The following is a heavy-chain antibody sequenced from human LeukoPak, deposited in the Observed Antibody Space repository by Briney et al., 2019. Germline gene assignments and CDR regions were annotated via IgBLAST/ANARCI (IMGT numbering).Heavy chain of an antibody. V-gene: IGHV3-13*01. CDR3: ARDRYDYVWGSYRFDY. Sequence: PGGSLRLSCAASGFTFSTYAMHWVRQATGKGLEWVSAIGTAGDTYYPGSVKGRFTISRENAKNSLYLQMNSLRAGDTAVYYCARDRYDYVWGSYRFDYWGQGTLVTVSS. CDR2: IGTAGDT. CDR1: GFTFSTYA. D-gene: IGHD3-16*02. J-gene: IGHJ4*02.